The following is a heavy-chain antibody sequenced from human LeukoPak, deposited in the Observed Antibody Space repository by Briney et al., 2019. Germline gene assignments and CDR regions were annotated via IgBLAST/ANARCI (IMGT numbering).Heavy chain of an antibody. CDR2: INQDGSEK. J-gene: IGHJ4*02. Sequence: GGSLRLSCAASGFSFSTYWMTWVRQAPGKGLEWVANINQDGSEKYYVDSVKGRFTISRDGAKNSVYLQMNSLRVEDTAVYYCARENVMAHWGQGTLVTVSS. D-gene: IGHD3-16*01. V-gene: IGHV3-7*01. CDR1: GFSFSTYW. CDR3: ARENVMAH.